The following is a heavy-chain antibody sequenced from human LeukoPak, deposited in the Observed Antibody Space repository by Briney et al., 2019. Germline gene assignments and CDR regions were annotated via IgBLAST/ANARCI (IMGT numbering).Heavy chain of an antibody. CDR1: GFPFSNYW. J-gene: IGHJ2*01. V-gene: IGHV3-7*01. CDR3: ARGSYYDTSGYVNWYFDL. D-gene: IGHD3-22*01. Sequence: GGSLRLSCAASGFPFSNYWMTWVRQAPGKGLGWVASIMQGGNERYYVDSVKGRFTISRDNAKNSLYLQMNSLRAEDTSLYYCARGSYYDTSGYVNWYFDLWGRGTLVTVSS. CDR2: IMQGGNER.